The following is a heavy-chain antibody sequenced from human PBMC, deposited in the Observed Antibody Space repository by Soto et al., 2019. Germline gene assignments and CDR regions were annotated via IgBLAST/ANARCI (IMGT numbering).Heavy chain of an antibody. V-gene: IGHV1-3*01. J-gene: IGHJ4*02. D-gene: IGHD4-4*01. Sequence: ASVKVSCKASGYTFTSYAMHWVRQAPGQRLEWMGWINAGNGNTKYSQKFQGRVTITRDTSASTAYMELSSLRSEDTAVYYCARSSSYSRRYFDYWGQGTQVTVSS. CDR1: GYTFTSYA. CDR2: INAGNGNT. CDR3: ARSSSYSRRYFDY.